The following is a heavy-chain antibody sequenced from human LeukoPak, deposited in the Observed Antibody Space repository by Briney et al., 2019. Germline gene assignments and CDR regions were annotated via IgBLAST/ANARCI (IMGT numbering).Heavy chain of an antibody. D-gene: IGHD3-3*01. CDR3: AKEVFWSGYYYPGFDY. CDR2: ISYDGSNK. CDR1: GFTFSSYG. Sequence: GGSLRLSRAASGFTFSSYGMHWVRQAPGKGLEWVAVISYDGSNKYYADSVKGRFTISRDNSKNTLYLQMNSLRAEDTAVYYCAKEVFWSGYYYPGFDYWGQGTLVTVSS. J-gene: IGHJ4*02. V-gene: IGHV3-30*18.